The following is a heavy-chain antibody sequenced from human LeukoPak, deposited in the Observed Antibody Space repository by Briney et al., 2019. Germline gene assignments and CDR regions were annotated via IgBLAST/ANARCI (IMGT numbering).Heavy chain of an antibody. J-gene: IGHJ4*02. V-gene: IGHV3-23*01. D-gene: IGHD6-19*01. CDR1: GFTFSSYD. CDR3: AKDDHGGSGWRDYFDR. CDR2: IGGGGTP. Sequence: GGSLRLSCAAFGFTFSSYDMSWVRQAPGRGLEWVSAIGGGGTPYYADSVKGRFTISRDNSKNTLYLQMNSLRAEDTAVYYCAKDDHGGSGWRDYFDRWGQGTLVTVSS.